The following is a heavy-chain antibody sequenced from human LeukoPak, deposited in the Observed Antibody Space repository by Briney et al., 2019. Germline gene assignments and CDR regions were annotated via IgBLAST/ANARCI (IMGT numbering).Heavy chain of an antibody. CDR3: ARDPGNYTPPGGGMDV. D-gene: IGHD1-7*01. Sequence: PGGSLRLSCAASGFTFSNAWMNWVRQAPGQGLEWVSSISGGGTYKTYADSVKGRFTISRDNAQNSLYLQMNSLRAEDTAIYYCARDPGNYTPPGGGMDVWGQGTTVTVSS. V-gene: IGHV3-21*01. CDR2: ISGGGTYK. CDR1: GFTFSNAW. J-gene: IGHJ6*02.